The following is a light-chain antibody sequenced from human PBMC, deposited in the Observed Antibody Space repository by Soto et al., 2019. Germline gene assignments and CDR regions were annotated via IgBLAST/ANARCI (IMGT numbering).Light chain of an antibody. CDR2: KAS. CDR1: QSLGSW. J-gene: IGKJ2*01. V-gene: IGKV1-5*03. CDR3: QQYSSYPYT. Sequence: DIQMTQSPSTLSASVGDRVTITCRASQSLGSWLAWYQQKPGKAPNLLIYKASSLESGVPSRFSGSGSGTEFTLTISSLHPDDFATYYCQQYSSYPYTFGQATKLGIK.